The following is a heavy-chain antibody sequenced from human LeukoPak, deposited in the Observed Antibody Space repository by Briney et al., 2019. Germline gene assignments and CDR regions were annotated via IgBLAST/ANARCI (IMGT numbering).Heavy chain of an antibody. V-gene: IGHV4-61*02. Sequence: PSETLSLTCTVSGGSISSGSYYWSWIRQPAGKELEWIGRIYTSGSTNYNPSLKSRVTISLDTSKNQFSLKLSSVTAADTAVYYCARAYYDILTTTQGAFDIWGQGTMVTVSS. CDR2: IYTSGST. J-gene: IGHJ3*02. CDR1: GGSISSGSYY. CDR3: ARAYYDILTTTQGAFDI. D-gene: IGHD3-9*01.